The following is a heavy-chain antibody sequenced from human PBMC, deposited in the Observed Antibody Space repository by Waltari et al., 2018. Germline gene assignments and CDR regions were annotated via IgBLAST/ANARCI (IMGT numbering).Heavy chain of an antibody. V-gene: IGHV1-3*01. D-gene: IGHD1-1*01. J-gene: IGHJ6*02. Sequence: QVQLVQSGAEVKKPGASVKVSCKASGYTFTSYAMHWVRQAPGQRLEWMGWINAGNGNTKYSQKFQGRVTITRDTSASTAYMELSSLRSEDTAVYYCARDPESARGTYYGMDVWGQGTTVTVSS. CDR2: INAGNGNT. CDR1: GYTFTSYA. CDR3: ARDPESARGTYYGMDV.